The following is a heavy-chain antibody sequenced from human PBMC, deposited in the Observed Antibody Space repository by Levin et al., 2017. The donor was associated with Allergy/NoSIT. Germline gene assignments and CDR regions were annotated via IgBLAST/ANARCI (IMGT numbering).Heavy chain of an antibody. D-gene: IGHD2-21*02. CDR3: AKSLLSGYYYYYYMDV. CDR2: ISGSGGST. Sequence: GESLKISCAASGFTFSSYAMSWVRQAPGKGLEWVSAISGSGGSTYYADSVKGRFTISRDNSKNTLYLQMNSLRAEDTAVYYCAKSLLSGYYYYYYMDVWGKGTTVTVSS. V-gene: IGHV3-23*01. J-gene: IGHJ6*03. CDR1: GFTFSSYA.